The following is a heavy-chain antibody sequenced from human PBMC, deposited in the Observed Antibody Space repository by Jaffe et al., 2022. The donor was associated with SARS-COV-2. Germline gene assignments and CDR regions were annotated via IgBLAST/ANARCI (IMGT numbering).Heavy chain of an antibody. V-gene: IGHV4-4*07. CDR2: IYTSGST. Sequence: QVQLQESGPGLVKPSETLSLTCTVSGGSISSYYWSWIRQPAGKGLEWIGRIYTSGSTNYNPSLKSRVTMSVDTSKNQFSLKLSSVTAADTAVYYCARDRPRLYYYDSSGPPAAFDIWGQGTMVTVSS. CDR3: ARDRPRLYYYDSSGPPAAFDI. J-gene: IGHJ3*02. CDR1: GGSISSYY. D-gene: IGHD3-22*01.